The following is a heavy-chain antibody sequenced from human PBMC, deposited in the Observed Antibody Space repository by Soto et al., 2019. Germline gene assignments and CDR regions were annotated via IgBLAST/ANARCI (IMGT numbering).Heavy chain of an antibody. CDR2: ISYDGSNK. Sequence: QVQLVESGGGVVQPGRSLRLSCAASGFAFSSYGMHWVRQAPGKGLEWVAVISYDGSNKYYADSVKGRFTISRDNSKNTEYLQMNSLRVEDTAVYYCAKERFGSSYYSYYGMDVWGRGTTVTVSS. D-gene: IGHD5-18*01. CDR3: AKERFGSSYYSYYGMDV. J-gene: IGHJ6*02. V-gene: IGHV3-30*18. CDR1: GFAFSSYG.